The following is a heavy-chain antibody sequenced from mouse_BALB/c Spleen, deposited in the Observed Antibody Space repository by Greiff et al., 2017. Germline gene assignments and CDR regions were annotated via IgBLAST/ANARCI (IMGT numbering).Heavy chain of an antibody. CDR2: IYPGDGDT. D-gene: IGHD1-1*01. V-gene: IGHV1-87*01. Sequence: QVQLQQSGAELARPGASVKLSCKASGYTFTSYWMQWVKQRPGQGLEWIGAIYPGDGDTRYTQKFKGKATLTADKSSSTAYMQLSSLASEDSAVYYCASGYYYGSSYWYFDVWGAGTTVTVSS. CDR3: ASGYYYGSSYWYFDV. J-gene: IGHJ1*01. CDR1: GYTFTSYW.